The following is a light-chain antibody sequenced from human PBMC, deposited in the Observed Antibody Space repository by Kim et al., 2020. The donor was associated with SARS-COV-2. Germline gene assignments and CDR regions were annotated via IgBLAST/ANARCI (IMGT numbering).Light chain of an antibody. CDR3: SSYTSSSTPYV. V-gene: IGLV2-14*03. Sequence: TLSCTGTGSDVGGYNYISWDQQHPGKAPKLMIYDVNTRPSGVSNRFSGSKSGNTASLTISGIQAEDEADYYCSSYTSSSTPYVFGTGTKVTVL. CDR1: GSDVGGYNY. CDR2: DVN. J-gene: IGLJ1*01.